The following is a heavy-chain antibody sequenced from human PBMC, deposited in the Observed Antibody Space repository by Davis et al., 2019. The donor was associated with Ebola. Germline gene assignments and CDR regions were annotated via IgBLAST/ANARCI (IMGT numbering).Heavy chain of an antibody. D-gene: IGHD3-3*01. J-gene: IGHJ4*02. V-gene: IGHV1-18*04. CDR1: GYTFTSYG. CDR2: ISAYNGNT. CDR3: ARDAGRILEWLSYDY. Sequence: ASVKVSCKASGYTFTSYGISWVRQAPGQGLEWMGWISAYNGNTNYAQKLQGRVTITRDTSASTAYMELSSLRSEDTAVYYCARDAGRILEWLSYDYWGQGTLVTVSS.